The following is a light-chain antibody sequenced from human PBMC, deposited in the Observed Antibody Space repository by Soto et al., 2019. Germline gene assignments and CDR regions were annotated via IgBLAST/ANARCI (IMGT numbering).Light chain of an antibody. CDR1: QTISRH. CDR2: DIS. V-gene: IGKV3-11*01. J-gene: IGKJ2*01. Sequence: EIVLTQSPATLSLSPGETATLSCRASQTISRHLAWYQRKPGQAPRLLIYDISYRDTGVPARFSGSGSGTDFTLTISSLEPEDSAVYYCQQRIWPRITFCQGTMLEIK. CDR3: QQRIWPRIT.